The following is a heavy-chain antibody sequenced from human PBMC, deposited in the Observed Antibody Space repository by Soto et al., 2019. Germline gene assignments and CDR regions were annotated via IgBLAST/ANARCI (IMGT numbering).Heavy chain of an antibody. CDR3: ARDKGDGSGSYYGY. CDR2: ISAYNGNT. D-gene: IGHD3-10*01. V-gene: IGHV1-18*01. CDR1: GYTFISYG. Sequence: QVQLVQSGAEVKKPGASVKVSCKASGYTFISYGINWVRQAPGQGLEWMGWISAYNGNTNYAQKLQGRVTMTTDTSTSTTYMERRSLRSDDTAVYYYARDKGDGSGSYYGYWGQGTLVTVSS. J-gene: IGHJ4*02.